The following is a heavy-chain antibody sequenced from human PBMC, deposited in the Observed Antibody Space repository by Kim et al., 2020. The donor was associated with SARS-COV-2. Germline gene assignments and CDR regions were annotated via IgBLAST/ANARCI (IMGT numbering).Heavy chain of an antibody. V-gene: IGHV1-69*13. CDR1: GGTFSSYA. D-gene: IGHD6-13*01. CDR3: ARVGNPIAAAGPTFGMDV. Sequence: SVKVSCKASGGTFSSYAISWVRQAPGQGLEWMGGIIPIFGTANYAQKFQGRVTITADESTSTAYMELSSLRSEDTAVYYCARVGNPIAAAGPTFGMDVWGQGTTVTVSS. J-gene: IGHJ6*02. CDR2: IIPIFGTA.